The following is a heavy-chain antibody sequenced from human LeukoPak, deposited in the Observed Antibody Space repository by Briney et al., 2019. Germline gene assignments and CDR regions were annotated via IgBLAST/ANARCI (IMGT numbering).Heavy chain of an antibody. CDR1: GFTFSNYA. D-gene: IGHD1-26*01. Sequence: GGSLRLSCAASGFTFSNYAISWVRQAPGKGLEWVSTIRSSGGSTYYADSVKGRFTISRDNSKNTLYLQVNSLRAEDTAVYYCAKGGKWDVTPFDYWGQGTLVTVSS. J-gene: IGHJ4*02. CDR2: IRSSGGST. V-gene: IGHV3-23*01. CDR3: AKGGKWDVTPFDY.